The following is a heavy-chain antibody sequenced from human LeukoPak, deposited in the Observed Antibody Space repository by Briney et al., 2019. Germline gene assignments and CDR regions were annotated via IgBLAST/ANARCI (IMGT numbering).Heavy chain of an antibody. CDR1: GFTFSSSW. V-gene: IGHV3-23*01. Sequence: GGSLRLSCAASGFTFSSSWMSWVRQAPGKGLEWVSAISGSGGSTYYADSVKGRFTISRDNSKNTLYLQMNSLRAEDTAVYYCAKSPISYYFDYWGQGTLVTVSS. J-gene: IGHJ4*02. CDR3: AKSPISYYFDY. CDR2: ISGSGGST. D-gene: IGHD3-16*02.